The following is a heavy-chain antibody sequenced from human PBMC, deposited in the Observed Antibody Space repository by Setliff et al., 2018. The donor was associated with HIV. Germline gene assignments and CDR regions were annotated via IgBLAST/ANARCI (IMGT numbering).Heavy chain of an antibody. D-gene: IGHD5-12*01. CDR1: GSTFGSYA. CDR2: ISASGASI. Sequence: PGGSLRLSCAASGSTFGSYAMTWVRQSPGRGLEWVSSISASGASIYYGDSVKGRFTISRDNAKNTLYLQMNSLRAEDTAVYYCAREQGGYGGGFDYWGQGTLVTV. J-gene: IGHJ4*02. V-gene: IGHV3-23*01. CDR3: AREQGGYGGGFDY.